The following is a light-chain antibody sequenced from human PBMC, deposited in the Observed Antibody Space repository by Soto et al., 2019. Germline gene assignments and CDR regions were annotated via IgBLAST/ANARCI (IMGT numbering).Light chain of an antibody. Sequence: EVVLTQSPATLSLSPGERATLSCRASQSVSTYLAWYQQKPGQAPRLLIYDASDRATGIPARFSGSGSGTDFTLTISSLEPEDFAVYYCQQRSGWPPAWTFDQGTKVEIK. V-gene: IGKV3-11*01. CDR3: QQRSGWPPAWT. J-gene: IGKJ1*01. CDR2: DAS. CDR1: QSVSTY.